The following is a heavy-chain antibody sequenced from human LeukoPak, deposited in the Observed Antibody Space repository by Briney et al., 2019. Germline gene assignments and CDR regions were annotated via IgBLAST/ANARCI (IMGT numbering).Heavy chain of an antibody. CDR2: ISAYNGNT. V-gene: IGHV1-18*04. D-gene: IGHD3-9*01. J-gene: IGHJ4*02. Sequence: ASVKVSCKASGYTFTSYGISWVRQAPGQGLEGMGWISAYNGNTNYAQKLQGRVTMTTDTSTSTAYMELRSLRSDDTAVYYCARDNYDILTGYLYYFDYWGQGTLVTVSS. CDR3: ARDNYDILTGYLYYFDY. CDR1: GYTFTSYG.